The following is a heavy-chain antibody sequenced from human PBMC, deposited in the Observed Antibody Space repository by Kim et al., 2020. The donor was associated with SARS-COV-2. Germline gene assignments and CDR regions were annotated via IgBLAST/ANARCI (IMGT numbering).Heavy chain of an antibody. CDR3: ASNYDYGDPRFDY. Sequence: SETLSLTCTVSGGSISSGDYYWSWIRQPPGKGLEWIGYIYYSGSTYYNPSLKSRVTISVDTSKNQFSLKLSSVTAADTAVYYCASNYDYGDPRFDYWGQGTLVTVSS. CDR1: GGSISSGDYY. V-gene: IGHV4-30-4*01. J-gene: IGHJ4*02. D-gene: IGHD4-17*01. CDR2: IYYSGST.